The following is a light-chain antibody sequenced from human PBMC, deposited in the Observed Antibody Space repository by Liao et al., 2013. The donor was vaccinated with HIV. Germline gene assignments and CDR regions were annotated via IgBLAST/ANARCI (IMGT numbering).Light chain of an antibody. CDR3: QAWDSSIYVV. J-gene: IGLJ2*01. Sequence: SYELTQPPSVSVAPGKTARITCGGNNIGSKSVHWYQQKPGQAPVLVIYQDSKRPSGIPERFSGSNSGNTATLTISGTQAMDEADYYCQAWDSSIYVVFGGGTKLTVL. CDR1: NIGSKS. V-gene: IGLV3-21*01. CDR2: QDS.